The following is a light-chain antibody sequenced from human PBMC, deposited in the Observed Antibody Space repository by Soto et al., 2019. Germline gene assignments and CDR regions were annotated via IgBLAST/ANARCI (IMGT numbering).Light chain of an antibody. Sequence: QSALTQPASVSGSPGQSITISCTGTSSDVGGYNFVSWYQQHTVKVPKLMIFDVNRRPSWVSALLSGSNTRNTTSLTISGLQAEDEGDYYCCSYTSSSTHVFGSGTKVTVL. J-gene: IGLJ1*01. V-gene: IGLV2-14*03. CDR2: DVN. CDR3: CSYTSSSTHV. CDR1: SSDVGGYNF.